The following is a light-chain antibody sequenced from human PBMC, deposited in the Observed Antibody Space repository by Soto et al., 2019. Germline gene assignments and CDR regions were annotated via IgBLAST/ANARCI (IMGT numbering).Light chain of an antibody. Sequence: DIQMTQSPSTLSASAGDRVTITCRASQSIGSWLAWYQQKPGKAPKLLIYDASTLESGVPSRFSDSGSGTEFTLTISSLQPADFATYYCQQYNTYPYTFGQGTKLEIK. J-gene: IGKJ2*01. CDR1: QSIGSW. V-gene: IGKV1-5*01. CDR2: DAS. CDR3: QQYNTYPYT.